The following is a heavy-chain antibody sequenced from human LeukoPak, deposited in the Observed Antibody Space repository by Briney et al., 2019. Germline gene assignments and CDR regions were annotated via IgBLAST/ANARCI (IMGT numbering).Heavy chain of an antibody. D-gene: IGHD1-26*01. V-gene: IGHV1-2*02. CDR3: ARDSVGATSDI. CDR2: IDPNSGGT. Sequence: ASVKVSCKASGYTFTDYYINWVRQAPGQGLEWMGWIDPNSGGTNYAQKFQGRVTMTRDTSISTAYMELSRLRSDDTAVYYCARDSVGATSDIWGQGTMVTVSS. CDR1: GYTFTDYY. J-gene: IGHJ3*02.